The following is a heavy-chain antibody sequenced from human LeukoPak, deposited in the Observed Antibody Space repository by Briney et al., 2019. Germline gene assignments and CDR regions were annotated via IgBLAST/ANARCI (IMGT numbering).Heavy chain of an antibody. V-gene: IGHV3-23*01. CDR2: IYTGGST. Sequence: GGSLRLSCAASGFTFSSHAMTWVRQAPGKGLEWVSTIYTGGSTYYADSVRGRFTISRDSSKNTLYLQMNSLRAEDTAIYYCARVDSSIWYAFDYWGQGTLLTVSS. CDR3: ARVDSSIWYAFDY. J-gene: IGHJ4*02. CDR1: GFTFSSHA. D-gene: IGHD6-13*01.